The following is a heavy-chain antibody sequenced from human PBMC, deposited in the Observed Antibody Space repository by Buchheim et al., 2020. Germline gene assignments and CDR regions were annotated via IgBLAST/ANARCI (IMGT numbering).Heavy chain of an antibody. CDR1: GFTFSSYW. J-gene: IGHJ4*02. CDR2: IKQDGSDK. D-gene: IGHD5-24*01. Sequence: EVQLVESGGGLVQPGGSLRLSCAASGFTFSSYWMSWVRQAPGKGLEWVANIKQDGSDKNHVGSVRGRFTISRDNAKNSLSLQMNSLRVEDTAVYYCARDKTYNFDYWGQGTL. CDR3: ARDKTYNFDY. V-gene: IGHV3-7*04.